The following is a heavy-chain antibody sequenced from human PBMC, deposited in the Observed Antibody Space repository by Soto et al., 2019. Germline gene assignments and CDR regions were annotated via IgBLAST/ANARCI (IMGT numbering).Heavy chain of an antibody. CDR1: SGSISSGGYY. D-gene: IGHD2-21*02. J-gene: IGHJ4*02. V-gene: IGHV4-61*08. CDR2: IYYSGSA. CDR3: ARWTYCGGDCYWLDF. Sequence: SETLSLTCTVSSGSISSGGYYWSWIRQHPGKGLEWIGNIYYSGSANYDPSLRSRVTISLNTSKNQFSLNLNSVTAADTAIYYCARWTYCGGDCYWLDFWGQGTLVTVSS.